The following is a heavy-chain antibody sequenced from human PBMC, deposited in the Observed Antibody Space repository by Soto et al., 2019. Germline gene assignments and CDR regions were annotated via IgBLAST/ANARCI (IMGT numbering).Heavy chain of an antibody. CDR2: IYYSGST. J-gene: IGHJ4*02. CDR1: GGSISSGDYY. Sequence: TLSLTCTVSGGSISSGDYYWSWIRQPPGKGLEWIGNIYYSGSTYYNPSLKSRVTISIDTSKNQFSLKLSSVTAADTAVYYCASRKSSPDFDYWGQGTRVTVAS. D-gene: IGHD3-10*01. CDR3: ASRKSSPDFDY. V-gene: IGHV4-30-4*01.